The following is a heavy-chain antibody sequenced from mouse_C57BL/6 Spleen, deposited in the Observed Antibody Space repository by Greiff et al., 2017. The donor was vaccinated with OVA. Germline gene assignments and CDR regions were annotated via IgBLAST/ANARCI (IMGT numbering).Heavy chain of an antibody. CDR1: GYTFTSYW. J-gene: IGHJ4*01. V-gene: IGHV1-72*01. Sequence: HLHHPVSDLLNPGASVKLSCNSSGYTFTSYWMHWVKQSPVLCLECIGRIDPNIVGTKYNEKFKSKATLTVDKPSSTAYMQLSSLTSEDSAVYYCARGSSGYDYAMDYWGQGTSVTVSS. D-gene: IGHD3-2*02. CDR2: IDPNIVGT. CDR3: ARGSSGYDYAMDY.